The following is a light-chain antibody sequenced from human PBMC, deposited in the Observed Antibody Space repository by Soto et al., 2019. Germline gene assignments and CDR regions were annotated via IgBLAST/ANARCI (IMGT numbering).Light chain of an antibody. CDR1: SGHSNYA. CDR2: LNSDGSH. CDR3: QTWGTGIRV. V-gene: IGLV4-69*01. Sequence: QSVLTQSPSASASLGASVTLTCTLSSGHSNYAIAWHQQQPETGPRYLMKLNSDGSHRKGDGIPDRFSGSSSGAERYLTIYSLQSEDEADYSCQTWGTGIRVFGTGTKVTVL. J-gene: IGLJ1*01.